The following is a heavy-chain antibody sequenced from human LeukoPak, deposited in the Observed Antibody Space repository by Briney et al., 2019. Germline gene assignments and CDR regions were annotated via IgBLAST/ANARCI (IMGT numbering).Heavy chain of an antibody. V-gene: IGHV3-9*01. Sequence: GGSLRLSCAASGFTFDDYAMHWVRQAPGKGLEWVSGISWNSGSIGYADSVKGRFTISRDNAKNSLYLQMNRLRAEDTALYYCAKRDYYYGMDVWGQGTTVTVSS. CDR2: ISWNSGSI. CDR1: GFTFDDYA. CDR3: AKRDYYYGMDV. J-gene: IGHJ6*02.